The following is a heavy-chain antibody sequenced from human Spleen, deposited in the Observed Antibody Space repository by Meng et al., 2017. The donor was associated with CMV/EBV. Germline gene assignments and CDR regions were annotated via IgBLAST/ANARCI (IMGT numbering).Heavy chain of an antibody. D-gene: IGHD2-21*02. Sequence: QLQLQQWGAGLLKALETLSLTCAVYGGSCSGYYWSWIRTPPGKELEWIGELNHSGSTNYNPSLKSRVTISVDTSKNQFSLKLSSVTAADTAVYYCARLVVVTAILDYWGQGTLVTVSS. J-gene: IGHJ4*02. CDR2: LNHSGST. CDR1: GGSCSGYY. CDR3: ARLVVVTAILDY. V-gene: IGHV4-34*01.